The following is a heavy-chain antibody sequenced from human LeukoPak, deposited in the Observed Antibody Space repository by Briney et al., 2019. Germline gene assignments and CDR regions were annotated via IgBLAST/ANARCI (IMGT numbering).Heavy chain of an antibody. V-gene: IGHV1-24*01. J-gene: IGHJ4*02. CDR1: GYTLTELS. CDR2: FDPEDGET. D-gene: IGHD3-9*01. Sequence: ASVKVSCKVSGYTLTELSMHWVRQAPGKGLEWMGGFDPEDGETIYAQKFQGRVTMTEDTSIDTAYMELSSLRSEDTAVYYCARGGRYFDGRKVDYRGQGTLVTVSS. CDR3: ARGGRYFDGRKVDY.